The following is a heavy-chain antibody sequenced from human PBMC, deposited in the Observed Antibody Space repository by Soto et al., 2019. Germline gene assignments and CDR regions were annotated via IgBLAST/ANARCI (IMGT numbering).Heavy chain of an antibody. D-gene: IGHD2-2*01. J-gene: IGHJ4*02. CDR1: GFTFSSYA. V-gene: IGHV3-30-3*01. CDR2: ISYDGSNK. Sequence: GGSLRLSCAASGFTFSSYAMYWVRQAPGKGLGWVAVISYDGSNKYYADSVKGRFTISRDNSKNTLYLQMNSLRAEDTAVYYCARGPSSLTHFDYWGQGTLVTVSS. CDR3: ARGPSSLTHFDY.